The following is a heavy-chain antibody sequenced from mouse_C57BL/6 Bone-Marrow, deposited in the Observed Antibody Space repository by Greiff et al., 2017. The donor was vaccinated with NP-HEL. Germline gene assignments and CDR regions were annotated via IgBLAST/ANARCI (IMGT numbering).Heavy chain of an antibody. D-gene: IGHD3-2*02. J-gene: IGHJ4*01. CDR1: GFNIKNTY. CDR3: ASAQATWDYAMDY. V-gene: IGHV14-3*01. Sequence: VQLQQSVAELVRPGASVKLSCTASGFNIKNTYMHWVKQRPEQGLEWIGRIDPANGNTKYAPKFQGKATIPADTSSNTAYLQLSSLTSEDTAIYYCASAQATWDYAMDYWGQGTSVTVSS. CDR2: IDPANGNT.